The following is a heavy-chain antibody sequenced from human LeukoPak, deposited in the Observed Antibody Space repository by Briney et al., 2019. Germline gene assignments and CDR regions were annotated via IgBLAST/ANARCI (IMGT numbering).Heavy chain of an antibody. CDR3: ARELLLWFGESYGMDV. Sequence: GASVKVSCKASGYTFTSYGISWVRQAPGQGLEWMGWISAYNGNTSYAQKLQGRVTMTTDTSTSTAYMELRSLRSDVTAVYYCARELLLWFGESYGMDVWGQGTTVTVSS. D-gene: IGHD3-10*01. J-gene: IGHJ6*02. CDR1: GYTFTSYG. V-gene: IGHV1-18*01. CDR2: ISAYNGNT.